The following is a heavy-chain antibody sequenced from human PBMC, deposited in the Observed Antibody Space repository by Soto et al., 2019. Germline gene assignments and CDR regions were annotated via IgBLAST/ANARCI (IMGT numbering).Heavy chain of an antibody. J-gene: IGHJ6*02. Sequence: ASVKVSRKASGYTFTSYAMHWVRHAPGQRLEWMGWINAGNGNTKYSQKFQGRVTITRDTSASTAYMELSSLRSEDTAVYYCARASAFASSRSYYYGMDVWGQGTTVTVSS. CDR3: ARASAFASSRSYYYGMDV. CDR2: INAGNGNT. V-gene: IGHV1-3*01. CDR1: GYTFTSYA. D-gene: IGHD3-16*02.